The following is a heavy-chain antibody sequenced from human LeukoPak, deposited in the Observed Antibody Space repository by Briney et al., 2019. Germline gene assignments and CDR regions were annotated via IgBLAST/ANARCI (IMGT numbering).Heavy chain of an antibody. J-gene: IGHJ6*03. CDR3: AKDSRYSDGYEETSLLSHYYYYMDV. CDR1: GFTFSTYA. D-gene: IGHD5-18*01. CDR2: ISPSGTST. V-gene: IGHV3-23*01. Sequence: GGSLRLSCAVSGFTFSTYAMSWVRQAPGKGLEWVSVISPSGTSTYYADSVKGRFTISRDNSKNTLYLQMNSLRAEDTAVYYCAKDSRYSDGYEETSLLSHYYYYMDVWGKGTTVTISS.